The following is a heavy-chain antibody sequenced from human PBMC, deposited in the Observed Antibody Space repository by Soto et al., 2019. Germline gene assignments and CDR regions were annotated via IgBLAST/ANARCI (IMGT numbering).Heavy chain of an antibody. D-gene: IGHD4-17*01. J-gene: IGHJ4*02. CDR3: ARDVLGDLDD. V-gene: IGHV4-59*01. Sequence: LSLTSAVSDGPLVGYYWRSLRQRPGKELEWIAYIYYSGSTKXNPSHKSRVTISVDTSKNQFSLKLSSVNAADTAMYYCARDVLGDLDDWGQGPLVTVSS. CDR2: IYYSGST. CDR1: DGPLVGYY.